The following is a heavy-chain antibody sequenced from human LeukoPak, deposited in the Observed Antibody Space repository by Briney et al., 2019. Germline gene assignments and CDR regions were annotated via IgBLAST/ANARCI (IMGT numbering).Heavy chain of an antibody. J-gene: IGHJ6*03. Sequence: SQTLSLTCTVSGGSISSGSYYWSWIRQPAGKGLEWIGYIYYSGSTYYNPSLKSRVTISVDTSKNQFSLKLSSVTAADTAVYYCARDGYNGGYYMDVWGKGTTVTVSS. CDR1: GGSISSGSYY. V-gene: IGHV4-61*09. CDR2: IYYSGST. CDR3: ARDGYNGGYYMDV. D-gene: IGHD5-24*01.